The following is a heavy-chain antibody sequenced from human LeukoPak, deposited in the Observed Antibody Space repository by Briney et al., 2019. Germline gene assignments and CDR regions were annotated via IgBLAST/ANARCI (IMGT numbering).Heavy chain of an antibody. CDR1: SGSISSYY. CDR3: ARHVTFSSGWFYFDS. CDR2: TYSSGST. D-gene: IGHD3-22*01. Sequence: PSETLSLTCTVSSGSISSYYWSWIRQPPGKGLEWIGYTYSSGSTSYNPSLKSRVTISVDASTNQFSLKLSSVTAADTAFYYCARHVTFSSGWFYFDSWGQGTPVTVSS. V-gene: IGHV4-59*08. J-gene: IGHJ4*02.